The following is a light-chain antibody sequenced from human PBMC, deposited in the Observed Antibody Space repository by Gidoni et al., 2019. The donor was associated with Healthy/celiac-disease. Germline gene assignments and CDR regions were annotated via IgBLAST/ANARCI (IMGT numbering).Light chain of an antibody. V-gene: IGLV3-1*01. Sequence: SYEPTQPPSVPVSPGQTASITCSGDKLGDKYACWYQQQPGQSPVLVIYQDSKRPSGIPERFSGSNSGNTATLTIGGTQAMDEADYYCQAWDSSTVVFGGGTKLTVL. CDR3: QAWDSSTVV. CDR1: KLGDKY. J-gene: IGLJ2*01. CDR2: QDS.